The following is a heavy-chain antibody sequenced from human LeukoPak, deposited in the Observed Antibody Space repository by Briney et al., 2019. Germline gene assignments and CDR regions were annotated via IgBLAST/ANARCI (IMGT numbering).Heavy chain of an antibody. D-gene: IGHD3-16*01. Sequence: PSETLSLTCTVSGDSISSYYWSWIRQPPGKGLEWIGYIYYSGSTNYNPSLKSRVTISVDTSKNQFSLKLSSVTAADTAVYYCARGGGGQYYFDYWGQGTLVTVSS. V-gene: IGHV4-59*01. CDR1: GDSISSYY. CDR3: ARGGGGQYYFDY. J-gene: IGHJ4*02. CDR2: IYYSGST.